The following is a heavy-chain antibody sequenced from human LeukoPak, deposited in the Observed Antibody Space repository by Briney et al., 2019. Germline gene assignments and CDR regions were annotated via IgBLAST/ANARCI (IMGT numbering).Heavy chain of an antibody. Sequence: ASVKVSCKASGYTXXGXXXHXXRXXXGQGXXWXXWXXPNSGGTNSAQXFQGRVPMTRDTSISTAYMELSRLTSDDTAVYYCARHPYSGSYHFDYWGQGTLVTVSS. J-gene: IGHJ4*02. CDR2: XXPNSGGT. CDR3: ARHPYSGSYHFDY. D-gene: IGHD1-26*01. CDR1: GYTXXGXX. V-gene: IGHV1-2*02.